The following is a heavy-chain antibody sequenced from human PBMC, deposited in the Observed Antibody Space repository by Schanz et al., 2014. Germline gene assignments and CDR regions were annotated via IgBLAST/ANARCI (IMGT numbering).Heavy chain of an antibody. CDR2: IKSDGSST. CDR3: ARPALWFGDNCFDP. V-gene: IGHV3-74*02. J-gene: IGHJ5*02. Sequence: VHLLESGGGLVEPGGSLRLSCAASGFTFSSHWMHWVRQDPGKGLVWVSRIKSDGSSTSYADSVKGRFTISRDNAKNTLYLQMNSLRAEDTAVYYCARPALWFGDNCFDPWGQGTLVTVSS. D-gene: IGHD3-10*01. CDR1: GFTFSSHW.